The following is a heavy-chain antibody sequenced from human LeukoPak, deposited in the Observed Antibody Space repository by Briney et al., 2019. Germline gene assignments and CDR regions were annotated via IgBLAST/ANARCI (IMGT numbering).Heavy chain of an antibody. CDR1: GGSFSGYY. CDR2: INHSGST. V-gene: IGHV4-34*01. D-gene: IGHD5-24*01. CDR3: ASRKKWLQSFDY. J-gene: IGHJ4*02. Sequence: SETLPLTCAVYGGSFSGYYWSWIRQPPGKGLEWIGEINHSGSTNYNPSLKSRVTISVDTSKNQFSLKLSSVTAADTAVYYCASRKKWLQSFDYWGQGTLVTVSS.